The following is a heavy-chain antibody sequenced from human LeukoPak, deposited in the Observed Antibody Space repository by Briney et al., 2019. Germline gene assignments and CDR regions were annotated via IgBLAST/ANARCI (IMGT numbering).Heavy chain of an antibody. CDR3: ARTGPYYYDSSGYFKTDY. CDR1: GGTFSSYA. CDR2: IIPIFGTA. D-gene: IGHD3-22*01. J-gene: IGHJ4*02. V-gene: IGHV1-69*05. Sequence: GSSVKVSCKASGGTFSSYAISWVRQAPGQGLEWMGRIIPIFGTANYAQKFQGRVTITTDESTSTAYMELSSLRSEDPAVYYCARTGPYYYDSSGYFKTDYWGQGTLVTVSS.